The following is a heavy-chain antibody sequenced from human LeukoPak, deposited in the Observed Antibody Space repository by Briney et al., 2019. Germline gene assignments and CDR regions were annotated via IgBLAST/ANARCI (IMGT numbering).Heavy chain of an antibody. Sequence: GGSLRLSCAASGFTFSSLWMSWVRQAPGRGPEWVANINQDGGTTYYVASVKGRFTISRDNAKNSLSLQMSSLRAEDTAVYYCTKDRQGPNQYHMDVWGKGTTFTVSS. V-gene: IGHV3-7*01. CDR3: TKDRQGPNQYHMDV. CDR1: GFTFSSLW. J-gene: IGHJ6*03. CDR2: INQDGGTT.